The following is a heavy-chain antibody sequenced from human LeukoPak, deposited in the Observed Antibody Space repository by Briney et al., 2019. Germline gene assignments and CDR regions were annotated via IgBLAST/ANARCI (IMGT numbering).Heavy chain of an antibody. CDR2: IYYSGST. J-gene: IGHJ4*02. Sequence: SETLSLTCTVSGGSISSGGYYWSWIRQHPGKGLEWIGYIYYSGSTYYNPSLKSRVTISADTSKNQFSLKLSSVTAAYTAVYYCARARSAAGNFDYWGQGTLVTVSS. D-gene: IGHD6-13*01. V-gene: IGHV4-31*03. CDR3: ARARSAAGNFDY. CDR1: GGSISSGGYY.